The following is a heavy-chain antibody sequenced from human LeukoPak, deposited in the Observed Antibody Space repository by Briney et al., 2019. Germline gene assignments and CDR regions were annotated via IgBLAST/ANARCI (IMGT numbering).Heavy chain of an antibody. Sequence: ASVKVSCKASGYTFTSYGISWVRQAPGQGLEWIGWISAYNGNTNYAQKFQGRVTMTRDTSISTAYMELSRLRSDDTAVYYCARTYSSGYYYVPTFDYWGQGTLVTVSS. D-gene: IGHD3-22*01. CDR2: ISAYNGNT. CDR3: ARTYSSGYYYVPTFDY. CDR1: GYTFTSYG. V-gene: IGHV1-18*01. J-gene: IGHJ4*02.